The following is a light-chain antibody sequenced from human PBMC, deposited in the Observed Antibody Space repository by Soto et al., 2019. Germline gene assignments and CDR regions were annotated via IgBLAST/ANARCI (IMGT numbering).Light chain of an antibody. Sequence: HSVLTQPPSASGTPGQRVTISCSGSSSNIGTYGVNWYQQLPGTAPKFLIYSNNLRPSGFPDRFSGSKSGTSDSLAISGLQSEDEADYYCATWDDSLNAVLFGGGTKVTAL. V-gene: IGLV1-44*01. CDR1: SSNIGTYG. CDR3: ATWDDSLNAVL. J-gene: IGLJ2*01. CDR2: SNN.